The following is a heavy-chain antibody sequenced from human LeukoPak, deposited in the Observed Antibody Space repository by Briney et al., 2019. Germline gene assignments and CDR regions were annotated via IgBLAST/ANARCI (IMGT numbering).Heavy chain of an antibody. D-gene: IGHD3-9*01. V-gene: IGHV1-18*01. CDR2: ISAYNGKT. Sequence: EASVKVSCKASGYTFTSYGIIWVRQAPGQGLEWMGWISAYNGKTNYAQKLQGRVTMTTDTSTSTAYMELRSLRSDDTAVYYCARRTTSYDILTGYYTNWFDPWGQGTLVTVSS. CDR3: ARRTTSYDILTGYYTNWFDP. J-gene: IGHJ5*02. CDR1: GYTFTSYG.